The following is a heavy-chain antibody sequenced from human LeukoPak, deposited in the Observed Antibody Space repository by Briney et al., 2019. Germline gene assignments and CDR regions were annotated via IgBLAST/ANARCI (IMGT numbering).Heavy chain of an antibody. D-gene: IGHD5-24*01. Sequence: SETLSLTCAVSGGSISSSNWWSWVRQPPGKGLEWIGEIYHGGSTNYNPSLKSRVTISVDTSKNQFSLKLSSVTAADTAVYYCARVRVEMATIFYYYYMDVWGKGTTVTVSS. CDR2: IYHGGST. CDR3: ARVRVEMATIFYYYYMDV. V-gene: IGHV4-4*02. J-gene: IGHJ6*03. CDR1: GGSISSSNW.